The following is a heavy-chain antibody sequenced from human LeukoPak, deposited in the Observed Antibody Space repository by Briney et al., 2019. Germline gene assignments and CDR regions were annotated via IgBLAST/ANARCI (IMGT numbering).Heavy chain of an antibody. J-gene: IGHJ4*02. D-gene: IGHD3-22*01. CDR3: TMYYYDSSGYYSPDFDY. CDR2: IKSKTDGGTT. CDR1: GFTFSNAW. V-gene: IGHV3-15*01. Sequence: GGSLRLSCAASGFTFSNAWMSWVRQAPGKGLEWFGRIKSKTDGGTTDYAAPVKGRFTISRDDSKNTLYLQMSSLKTEDTAVYYCTMYYYDSSGYYSPDFDYWGQGTLVTVSS.